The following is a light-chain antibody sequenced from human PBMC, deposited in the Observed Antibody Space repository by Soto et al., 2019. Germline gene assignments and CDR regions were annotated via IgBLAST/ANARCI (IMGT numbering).Light chain of an antibody. CDR3: QHYDSARWT. CDR2: DAS. Sequence: EVVFTQSPGTLSLSPGERATLSCRASQSISSTYLTWYHQRPGQAPRLLIYDASRRATGIPDRFSGSGSGTDFSLTISRXEPEDFAVYYCQHYDSARWTFGLGTKVDIK. J-gene: IGKJ1*01. CDR1: QSISSTY. V-gene: IGKV3-20*01.